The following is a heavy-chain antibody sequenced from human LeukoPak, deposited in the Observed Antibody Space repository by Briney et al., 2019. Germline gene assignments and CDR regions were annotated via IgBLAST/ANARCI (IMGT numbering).Heavy chain of an antibody. V-gene: IGHV1-24*01. D-gene: IGHD5-12*01. CDR2: FDPEDGET. CDR1: GYTLTELS. J-gene: IGHJ4*02. CDR3: ARGMGGYGGYDY. Sequence: ASVKVSCKVSGYTLTELSMHWVRQAPGKGLEWMGGFDPEDGETIYAQKFQGRVTMTEDTSTDTAYMELSSLRSEDTAVYYCARGMGGYGGYDYWGQGTLVTVSS.